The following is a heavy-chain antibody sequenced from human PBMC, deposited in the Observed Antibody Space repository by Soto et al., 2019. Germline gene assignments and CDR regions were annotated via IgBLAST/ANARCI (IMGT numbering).Heavy chain of an antibody. CDR2: INPNSGGT. J-gene: IGHJ4*02. CDR3: ARGDRYYYDSSGLFDY. D-gene: IGHD3-22*01. V-gene: IGHV1-2*04. Sequence: GASVKVSCKASGYTFTGYYMHWVRQAPGQGLEWMGWINPNSGGTNYAQKFQGWVTMTRDTSISTAYMELSRLRSDDTAVYYCARGDRYYYDSSGLFDYWGQGNLVTVSS. CDR1: GYTFTGYY.